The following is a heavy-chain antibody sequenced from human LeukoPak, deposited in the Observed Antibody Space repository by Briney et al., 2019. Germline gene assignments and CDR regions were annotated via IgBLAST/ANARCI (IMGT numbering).Heavy chain of an antibody. CDR3: AKGIYTSTPYYDS. CDR2: IIGGGDYT. D-gene: IGHD2-2*01. Sequence: GGSLRLSCAASGFTFSSYVMTWVRQAPGKGLAWVSTIIGGGDYTYYVDSVKGRFTISRDNSKNTLYLQVNSLRAEDTAVYYCAKGIYTSTPYYDSWGQGTLVTVSS. V-gene: IGHV3-23*01. CDR1: GFTFSSYV. J-gene: IGHJ4*02.